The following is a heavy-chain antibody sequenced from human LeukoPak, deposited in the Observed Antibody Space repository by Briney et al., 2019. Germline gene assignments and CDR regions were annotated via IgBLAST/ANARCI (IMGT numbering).Heavy chain of an antibody. CDR2: IGGRGGST. Sequence: GGSLRLSCAASGFRFSDFTMTWVRQAPGKGPEWVSAIGGRGGSTYYADFLGGRFTISRDNSKDMVYLQMNSLKVGDTATYYCGKEGGAWGQGTKVTVSS. J-gene: IGHJ5*02. CDR3: GKEGGA. CDR1: GFRFSDFT. D-gene: IGHD3-16*01. V-gene: IGHV3-23*01.